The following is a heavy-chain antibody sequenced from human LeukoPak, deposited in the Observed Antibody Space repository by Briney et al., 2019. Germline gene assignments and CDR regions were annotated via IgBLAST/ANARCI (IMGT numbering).Heavy chain of an antibody. CDR2: ISSSSSTI. CDR3: ARDRLHYGEYEKTFDY. J-gene: IGHJ4*02. D-gene: IGHD4-17*01. V-gene: IGHV3-48*01. Sequence: GGSLRLSCAASGFTFSSYSMNWVRQAPGKGLEWVSYISSSSSTIYYADSVRGRFTISRDNAKNSLYLQMNSLRAEDTAVYYCARDRLHYGEYEKTFDYWGQGTLVTVSS. CDR1: GFTFSSYS.